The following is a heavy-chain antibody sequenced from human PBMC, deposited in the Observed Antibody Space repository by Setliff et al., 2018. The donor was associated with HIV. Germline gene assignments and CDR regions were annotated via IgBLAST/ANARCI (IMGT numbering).Heavy chain of an antibody. Sequence: SETLSLTCTVSGGSISSYYWSWIRQPAGKGLEWIGRIYTSGSTNYNPSLKSRVTMSVDTSKNQFSLKVSSVTAADTAVYYCARVGTTVTTRETYKWFDPWGQGTLVTVSS. D-gene: IGHD4-17*01. CDR2: IYTSGST. CDR1: GGSISSYY. J-gene: IGHJ5*02. CDR3: ARVGTTVTTRETYKWFDP. V-gene: IGHV4-4*07.